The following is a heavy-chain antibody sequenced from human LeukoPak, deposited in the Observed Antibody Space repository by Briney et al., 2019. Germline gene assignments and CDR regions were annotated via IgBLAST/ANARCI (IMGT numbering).Heavy chain of an antibody. J-gene: IGHJ4*02. Sequence: SETLSLTCTVSGGSISSRSYHWSWIRQPAGKGLEWIGRIYTSGSTNYNPSLKSRVTMSVDTSKNQFSLKLSSVTAADTAVYYCARVGDYALKDWGQGTLVTVSS. D-gene: IGHD3-16*01. CDR2: IYTSGST. CDR3: ARVGDYALKD. V-gene: IGHV4-61*02. CDR1: GGSISSRSYH.